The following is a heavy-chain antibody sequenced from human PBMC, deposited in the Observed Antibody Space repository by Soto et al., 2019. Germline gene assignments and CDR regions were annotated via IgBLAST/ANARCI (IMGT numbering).Heavy chain of an antibody. D-gene: IGHD6-6*01. CDR1: GYSLTSYW. CDR3: ARQKSIAESNWFDP. J-gene: IGHJ5*02. V-gene: IGHV5-10-1*01. Sequence: LGESLKISCKGSGYSLTSYWISRVRQMPGKGLEWMGRIDPSDSYTNYSPSFQGHVTISADKSISTAYLQWSSLKASDTAMYYCARQKSIAESNWFDPWGQGTLVTVSS. CDR2: IDPSDSYT.